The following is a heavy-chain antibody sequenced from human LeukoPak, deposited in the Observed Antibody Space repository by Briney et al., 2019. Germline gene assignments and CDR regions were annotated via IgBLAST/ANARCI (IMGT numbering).Heavy chain of an antibody. CDR2: ISYDGSNK. D-gene: IGHD3-22*01. CDR1: GFTFSSYA. Sequence: GGSLRLSCAASGFTFSSYAMSWVRQAPGKGLEWVAVISYDGSNKYYADSVKGRFTISRDNSKNTLYLQMNSLRAEDTAVYYCARPRRITMIVVVPSGGMDVWGQGTTVTVSS. V-gene: IGHV3-30*04. J-gene: IGHJ6*02. CDR3: ARPRRITMIVVVPSGGMDV.